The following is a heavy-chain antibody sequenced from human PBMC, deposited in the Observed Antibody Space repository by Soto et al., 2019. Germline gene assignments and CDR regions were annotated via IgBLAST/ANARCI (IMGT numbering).Heavy chain of an antibody. CDR3: AKVGITGTKYFEY. CDR2: ITSSGGST. V-gene: IGHV3-23*01. J-gene: IGHJ4*02. CDR1: GFTFSSYS. Sequence: GGSLRLSCAASGFTFSSYSMNWVRQAPGKGLEWVSSITSSGGSTYYADSVKGRFTISRDNSKNTLYLQMNSLRAEDTAVDYCAKVGITGTKYFEYWGQGTLVTVSS. D-gene: IGHD1-20*01.